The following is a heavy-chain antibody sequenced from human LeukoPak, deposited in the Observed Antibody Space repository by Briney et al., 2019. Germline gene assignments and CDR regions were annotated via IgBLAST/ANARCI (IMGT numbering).Heavy chain of an antibody. CDR2: IWYYGSIK. CDR1: GITFSRYG. Sequence: PGGSLRLSCAASGITFSRYGVHWVRQAPGRGLEWVAVIWYYGSIKYYADSVKGRFTISKDNSKNTLDLQMNSLRAEDTAVYYCSKADEMNMDYWGQGTLVTVSS. CDR3: SKADEMNMDY. D-gene: IGHD2/OR15-2a*01. V-gene: IGHV3-33*06. J-gene: IGHJ4*02.